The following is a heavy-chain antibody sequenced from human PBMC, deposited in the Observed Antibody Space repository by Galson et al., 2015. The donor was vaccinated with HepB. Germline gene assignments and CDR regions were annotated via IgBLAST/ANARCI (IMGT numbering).Heavy chain of an antibody. CDR2: IHPGDSDT. V-gene: IGHV5-51*03. Sequence: QSGAEVKNPGESLKISCQGFGYSFDTYWIGWVRQMSGKGLEWMGVIHPGDSDTRYSPSFQGQVTMSVDKSISTAYLHWSSLKASDTAMYYRLRLAAFGGVIADWGQGALVTVSS. J-gene: IGHJ4*02. CDR3: LRLAAFGGVIAD. D-gene: IGHD3-16*02. CDR1: GYSFDTYW.